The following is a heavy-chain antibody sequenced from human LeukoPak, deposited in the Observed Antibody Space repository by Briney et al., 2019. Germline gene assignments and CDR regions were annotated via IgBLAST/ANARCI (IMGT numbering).Heavy chain of an antibody. CDR1: GYTFTGYY. CDR3: ARDFGAPDHILKLRIHNAFDI. V-gene: IGHV1-2*02. Sequence: WASVKVSCKASGYTFTGYYMHWVRQAPGQGLEWMGWINPNSGGTNYAQKFQGRVTMTRDTSISTAYMELSRLRSDDTAVYYCARDFGAPDHILKLRIHNAFDIWGQGTMVTVSS. J-gene: IGHJ3*02. D-gene: IGHD3-10*01. CDR2: INPNSGGT.